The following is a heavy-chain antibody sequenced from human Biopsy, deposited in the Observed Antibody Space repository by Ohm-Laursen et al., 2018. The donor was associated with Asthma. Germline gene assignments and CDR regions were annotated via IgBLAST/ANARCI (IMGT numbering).Heavy chain of an antibody. CDR1: GGTFSNFA. CDR2: HDHEEGGT. J-gene: IGHJ4*02. CDR3: ASDFPKDYVRYNFQF. D-gene: IGHD4-17*01. Sequence: SSVKVSCKAPGGTFSNFAISWVRQAPGRGLEWMGGHDHEEGGTVNARRFQGRVTMTEDTSTDTAYMELSSLSSDDTAVYYCASDFPKDYVRYNFQFWGQGTLVTVSS. V-gene: IGHV1-24*01.